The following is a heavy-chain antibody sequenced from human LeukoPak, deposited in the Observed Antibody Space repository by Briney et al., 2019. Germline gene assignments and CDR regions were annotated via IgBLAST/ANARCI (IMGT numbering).Heavy chain of an antibody. Sequence: PSETLSITCTVSGGSIRNYYWSWLRQPPGKGLEWIGYIYYSGSTNYNPSLKSRVTISVDTSKNQFSLKLSSVTAADTAVYYCARKGGTFDYWGQGTLVTVSS. CDR3: ARKGGTFDY. V-gene: IGHV4-59*08. CDR1: GGSIRNYY. J-gene: IGHJ4*02. CDR2: IYYSGST. D-gene: IGHD2-15*01.